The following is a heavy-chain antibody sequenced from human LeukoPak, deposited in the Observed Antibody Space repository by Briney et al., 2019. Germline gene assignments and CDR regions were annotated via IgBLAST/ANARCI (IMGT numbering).Heavy chain of an antibody. J-gene: IGHJ5*02. Sequence: ASVKVSCEASGDTFTDYYMHWVRQAPGQGLEWMGRIYPNSGGTNYAQKFQGRVAMTRDTSISTAYMELSRLRSDDTAVYYCAALLAASGNWFDPWGQGTLVTVSS. D-gene: IGHD6-13*01. CDR1: GDTFTDYY. V-gene: IGHV1-2*06. CDR2: IYPNSGGT. CDR3: AALLAASGNWFDP.